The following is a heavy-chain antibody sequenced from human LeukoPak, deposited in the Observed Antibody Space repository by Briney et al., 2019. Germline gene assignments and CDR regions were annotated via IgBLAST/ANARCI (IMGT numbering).Heavy chain of an antibody. J-gene: IGHJ4*02. CDR2: INPNSGGT. V-gene: IGHV1-2*02. D-gene: IGHD5-18*01. Sequence: ASVKVSCKASGHTFTGYYMHWVRQAPGQGLEWMGWINPNSGGTNYAQKFQGRVTMTRDTSISTAYMELSRLRSDDTAVYYCARRTIAYSYGHHFDYWGQGTLVTVSS. CDR1: GHTFTGYY. CDR3: ARRTIAYSYGHHFDY.